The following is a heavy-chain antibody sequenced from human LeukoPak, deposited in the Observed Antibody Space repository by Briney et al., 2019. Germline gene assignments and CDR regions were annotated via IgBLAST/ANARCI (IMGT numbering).Heavy chain of an antibody. V-gene: IGHV1-69*13. J-gene: IGHJ3*02. CDR1: GCTFTSYD. CDR3: ARQVHTAMVKAFDI. Sequence: SVKVSCKGSGCTFTSYDISWVRQAPGQGLEWMGGIIPIFGTANYAQKFQGRVTITVDESRSKAYMELRRQRYEDTAVYYCARQVHTAMVKAFDIWGQGTMVTVSS. CDR2: IIPIFGTA. D-gene: IGHD5-18*01.